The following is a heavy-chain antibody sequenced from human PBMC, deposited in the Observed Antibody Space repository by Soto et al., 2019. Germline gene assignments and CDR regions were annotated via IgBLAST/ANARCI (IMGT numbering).Heavy chain of an antibody. CDR2: ISSSSTI. CDR1: GFTFSSYS. V-gene: IGHV3-48*04. CDR3: ARDRPTYYGSGRYYYYGMDV. D-gene: IGHD3-10*01. Sequence: GGSLRLSCAASGFTFSSYSMNWVRQAPGKGLEWVSYISSSSTIYYADSVKGRFTISRDNAKNSLYLQMNSLRAEDTAVYYCARDRPTYYGSGRYYYYGMDVWGQGTTVTVSS. J-gene: IGHJ6*02.